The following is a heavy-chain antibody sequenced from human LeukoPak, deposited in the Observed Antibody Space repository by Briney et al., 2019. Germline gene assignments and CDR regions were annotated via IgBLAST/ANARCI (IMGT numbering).Heavy chain of an antibody. D-gene: IGHD3-22*01. CDR2: INPNSGGT. V-gene: IGHV1-2*04. CDR1: GYTFTGYY. J-gene: IGHJ4*02. Sequence: ASVKVSFKASGYTFTGYYMHWVRQAPGQGREWMGWINPNSGGTNYTQKFQGWVTMTRDTSISTAYMELSRLRSDDTAVYYCARELYDRSGYPTDEHYYFDYWGQGTLVTVSS. CDR3: ARELYDRSGYPTDEHYYFDY.